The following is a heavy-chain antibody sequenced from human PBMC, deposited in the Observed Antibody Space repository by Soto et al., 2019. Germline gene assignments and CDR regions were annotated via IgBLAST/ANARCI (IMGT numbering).Heavy chain of an antibody. CDR1: GGSISSYY. CDR2: IYYSGST. V-gene: IGHV4-59*01. Sequence: TSETLSLTCTVSGGSISSYYWSWIRQPPGKGLEWIGYIYYSGSTNYNPSLKSRVTISVDTSKNQFSLKLSSVTAADTAVYYCARDKRGAGMDVWGQGTTVTVSS. J-gene: IGHJ6*02. CDR3: ARDKRGAGMDV.